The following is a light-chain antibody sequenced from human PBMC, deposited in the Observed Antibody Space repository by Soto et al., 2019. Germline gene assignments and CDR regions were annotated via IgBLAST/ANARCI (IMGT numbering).Light chain of an antibody. CDR1: QTVSITY. J-gene: IGKJ1*01. CDR3: HQYSRSPQA. CDR2: GAS. V-gene: IGKV3-20*01. Sequence: VLIQSAVTMSLSPGGMATLACRPIQTVSITYLTWYQQKPGQAPRLLIFGASKRATGIPDRFSGSGSGTDFTLTISRLEPEDFAVYYCHQYSRSPQAFGQGTKVDIK.